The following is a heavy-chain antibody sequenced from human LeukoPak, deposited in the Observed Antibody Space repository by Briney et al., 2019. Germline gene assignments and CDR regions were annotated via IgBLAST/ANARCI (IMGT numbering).Heavy chain of an antibody. J-gene: IGHJ4*02. V-gene: IGHV1-8*01. Sequence: ASVKVSCKASGYTFTNYDLNWVRQATGQRPEWMGWMSPNSGDTGYAQKFQDRVTMTRNTSISTAYMELSSLRSDDTAVYYCARGPPNWGYDYWGPGTLVTVSS. CDR2: MSPNSGDT. D-gene: IGHD7-27*01. CDR3: ARGPPNWGYDY. CDR1: GYTFTNYD.